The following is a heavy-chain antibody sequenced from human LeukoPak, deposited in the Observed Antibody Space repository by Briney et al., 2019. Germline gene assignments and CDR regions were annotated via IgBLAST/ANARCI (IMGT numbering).Heavy chain of an antibody. Sequence: SVKVSCKASGGTFSSYAISWVRQAPGQGLESMGGIIPIFGTANYAQKFQGRVTITADESTSTAYMELSSLRSEDTAVYYCARVDYYDSSGYYYDYWGQGTLVTVSS. CDR3: ARVDYYDSSGYYYDY. J-gene: IGHJ4*02. V-gene: IGHV1-69*13. CDR1: GGTFSSYA. D-gene: IGHD3-22*01. CDR2: IIPIFGTA.